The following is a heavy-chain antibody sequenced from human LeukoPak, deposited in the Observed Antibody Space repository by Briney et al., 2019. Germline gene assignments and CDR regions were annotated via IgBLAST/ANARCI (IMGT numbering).Heavy chain of an antibody. CDR3: ARASGFSYVDY. V-gene: IGHV3-21*01. CDR2: ISSSSSYI. CDR1: GFTFSSYS. Sequence: PGGSLRLSCAASGFTFSSYSMIWVRQAPGRGLEWVSSISSSSSYIYYADSVKGRFTISGDNAKTSLYLQMNSLRAEDTAVYYCARASGFSYVDYWGQGTLVTVSS. D-gene: IGHD5-18*01. J-gene: IGHJ4*02.